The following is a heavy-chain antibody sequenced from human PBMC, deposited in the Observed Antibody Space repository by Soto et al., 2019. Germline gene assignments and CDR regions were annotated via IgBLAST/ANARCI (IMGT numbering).Heavy chain of an antibody. CDR3: AHRGYYGDYFDY. D-gene: IGHD4-17*01. CDR2: IYWNDDK. J-gene: IGHJ4*02. Sequence: SGPTLVKPTQTLTLTCTFSGFSLSTSGVGVGWIRQPPGKALEWLALIYWNDDKRFSPSLKSRLTITRDTSKNQVVLTMTNMDPVDTATYYCAHRGYYGDYFDYWGQGTLVTVSS. CDR1: GFSLSTSGVG. V-gene: IGHV2-5*01.